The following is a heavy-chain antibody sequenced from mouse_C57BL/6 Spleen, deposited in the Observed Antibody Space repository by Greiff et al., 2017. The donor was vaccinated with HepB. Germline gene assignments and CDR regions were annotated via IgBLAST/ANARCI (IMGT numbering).Heavy chain of an antibody. CDR3: ARSSGDYDKRGDY. J-gene: IGHJ2*01. V-gene: IGHV1-54*01. CDR1: GYAFTNYL. D-gene: IGHD2-4*01. CDR2: INPGSGGN. Sequence: VQLQQSGAELVRPGTSVKVSCKASGYAFTNYLIEWVKQRPGQGLEWIGVINPGSGGNNYNEKFKGKATLTADKSSSTAYMQLSSLTCEDSAVYFWARSSGDYDKRGDYWGQGTTLTVSS.